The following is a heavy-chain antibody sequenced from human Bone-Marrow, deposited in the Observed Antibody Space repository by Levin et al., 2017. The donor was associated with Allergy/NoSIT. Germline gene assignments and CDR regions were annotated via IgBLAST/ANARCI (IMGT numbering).Heavy chain of an antibody. D-gene: IGHD3-3*01. CDR2: IYADGNT. CDR3: AGEWGRSVILS. V-gene: IGHV3-53*01. CDR1: GFDVSNYY. J-gene: IGHJ5*02. Sequence: GGSLRLSCAASGFDVSNYYMAWVRQAPGKGLECVSVIYADGNTNYAGSVEGRFTISRDNSKNTLYLQMNSLRAEDTAIYYCAGEWGRSVILSWGQGTLVTVSS.